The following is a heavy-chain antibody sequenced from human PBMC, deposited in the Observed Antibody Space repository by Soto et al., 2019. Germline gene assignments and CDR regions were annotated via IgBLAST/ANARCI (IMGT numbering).Heavy chain of an antibody. Sequence: GGSPRLSCAASGFTFSSYSMNWVRQAPGKGLEWVSSISSSSSYIYYADSVKGRFTISRDNAKSSLYLQMNSLRAEDTAVYYCASHPRDSSGYWYYFDYWGQGTLVTVSS. D-gene: IGHD3-22*01. CDR3: ASHPRDSSGYWYYFDY. J-gene: IGHJ4*02. V-gene: IGHV3-21*01. CDR2: ISSSSSYI. CDR1: GFTFSSYS.